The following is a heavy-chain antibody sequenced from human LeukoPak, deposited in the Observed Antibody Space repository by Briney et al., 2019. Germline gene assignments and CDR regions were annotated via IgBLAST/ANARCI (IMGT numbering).Heavy chain of an antibody. D-gene: IGHD2-2*01. CDR2: IIPIFGTA. J-gene: IGHJ3*02. CDR3: ARTIVVVPAAIDAFDI. V-gene: IGHV1-69*05. CDR1: GGTFSSYA. Sequence: SVKVSCKASGGTFSSYAISWVRQAPGQGLEWMGGIIPIFGTANYAQKFQGRVTITTDESTSTACMELSSLRSEDTAVYYCARTIVVVPAAIDAFDIWGQGTMVTVSS.